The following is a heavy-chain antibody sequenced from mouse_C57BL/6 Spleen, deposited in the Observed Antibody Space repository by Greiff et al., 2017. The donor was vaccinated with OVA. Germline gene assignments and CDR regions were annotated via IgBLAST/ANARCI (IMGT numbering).Heavy chain of an antibody. V-gene: IGHV1-52*01. J-gene: IGHJ2*01. Sequence: QVQLKESGAELVRPGSSVKLSCKASGYTFTSYWMHWVKQSPIQGLEWIGNIDTSDSETHYNQKFKDKATLTVDKSSSTAYMQLSSLTSEDSAVYYCARTDCYLYYFDYWGQGTTLTVSS. D-gene: IGHD2-3*01. CDR2: IDTSDSET. CDR1: GYTFTSYW. CDR3: ARTDCYLYYFDY.